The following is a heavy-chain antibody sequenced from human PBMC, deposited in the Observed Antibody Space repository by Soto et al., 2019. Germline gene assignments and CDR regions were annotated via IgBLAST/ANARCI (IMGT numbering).Heavy chain of an antibody. CDR1: GCTFSGHG. J-gene: IGHJ4*02. CDR2: IWFDGSNK. CDR3: ATTGPY. Sequence: GXSLRLSCAASGCTFSGHGMHWVVQAPGKGLEWVAVIWFDGSNKFYADSVKGRFTISRDNSKNTVYLQMNSLRDEDSAAYYCATTGPYWGQGTLVTVSS. V-gene: IGHV3-33*01.